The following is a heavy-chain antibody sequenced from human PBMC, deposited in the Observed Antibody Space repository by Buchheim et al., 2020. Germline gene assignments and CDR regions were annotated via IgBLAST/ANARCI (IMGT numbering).Heavy chain of an antibody. CDR3: ARDKSGSYFSAYDY. D-gene: IGHD1-26*01. V-gene: IGHV1-2*02. CDR1: GYTFTGYY. CDR2: INHNSGGT. Sequence: QVQLVQSGAEVKKPGASVKVSCKASGYTFTGYYMHWVRQAPGQGLEWMGWINHNSGGTNYEQKFQGRVTMTRDTSISTAYMELSRLRSDDPAVYYCARDKSGSYFSAYDYWGQGTL. J-gene: IGHJ4*02.